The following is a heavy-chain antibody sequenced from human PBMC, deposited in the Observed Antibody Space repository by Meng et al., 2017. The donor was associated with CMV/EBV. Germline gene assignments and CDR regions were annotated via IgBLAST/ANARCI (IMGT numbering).Heavy chain of an antibody. V-gene: IGHV3-53*01. CDR1: GFTVSSNY. CDR2: IYSGGST. CDR3: PRVATMVRGVIDY. Sequence: GGSLRLSCAASGFTVSSNYMSWVRQAPGKGLEWVSVIYSGGSTYYPDSVKGRFTISRDNSKNTLYLQMNSLRAEDTAVYYCPRVATMVRGVIDYWGQGTLVTVSS. D-gene: IGHD3-10*01. J-gene: IGHJ4*02.